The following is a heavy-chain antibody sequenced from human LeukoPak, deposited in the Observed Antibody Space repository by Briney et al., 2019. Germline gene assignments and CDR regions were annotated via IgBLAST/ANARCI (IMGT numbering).Heavy chain of an antibody. CDR3: ARVDSSGYYIDY. CDR2: IYYSGST. CDR1: GGSISSYY. J-gene: IGHJ4*02. D-gene: IGHD3-22*01. V-gene: IGHV4-59*01. Sequence: SETPSLTCTVSGGSISSYYWSWIRQPPGKGLEWIGYIYYSGSTNYNPPLKRRVTISVDTSKNQFSLKLSSVTAADTAVYYCARVDSSGYYIDYWGQGTLVTVSS.